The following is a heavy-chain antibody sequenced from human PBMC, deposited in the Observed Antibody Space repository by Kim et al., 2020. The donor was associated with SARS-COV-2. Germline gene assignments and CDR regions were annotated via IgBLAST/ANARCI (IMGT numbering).Heavy chain of an antibody. J-gene: IGHJ4*02. D-gene: IGHD6-13*01. Sequence: SVKVSCKASGGTFSSYAISWVRQAPGQGLEWMGGIIPIFGTANYAQKFQGRVTITADESTSTAYMELSSLRSEDTAVYYCARTLAGALIAAAGPSLFDYWGQGTLVTVSS. CDR1: GGTFSSYA. CDR3: ARTLAGALIAAAGPSLFDY. CDR2: IIPIFGTA. V-gene: IGHV1-69*13.